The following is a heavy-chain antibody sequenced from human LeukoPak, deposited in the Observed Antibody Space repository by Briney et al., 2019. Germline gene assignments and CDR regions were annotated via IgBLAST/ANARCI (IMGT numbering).Heavy chain of an antibody. V-gene: IGHV3-21*01. CDR2: ISTTSSFR. D-gene: IGHD2-2*01. J-gene: IGHJ4*02. Sequence: GGSLRLSCAASGFTFSSYSMNWVRQAPGKGLEWVSSISTTSSFRYYADSVKGRFIISRDNAKNSLYLEMNNLKAEDTALYYCARAPDLVVVPASDYWAREPWSPSLQ. CDR3: ARAPDLVVVPASDY. CDR1: GFTFSSYS.